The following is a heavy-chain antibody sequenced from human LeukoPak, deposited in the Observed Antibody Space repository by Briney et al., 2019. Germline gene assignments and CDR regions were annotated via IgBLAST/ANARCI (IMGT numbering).Heavy chain of an antibody. D-gene: IGHD2/OR15-2a*01. Sequence: SQTLSLTCTVSGGSISSGSYYWSWIRQPAGKGLEWIGRIYTSGSTYYNPSLKSRVTISLDTSKNQFSLKLSSVTAADTAVYSCARYYRPAYYFDYWGQGTLLTVSS. CDR1: GGSISSGSYY. CDR2: IYTSGST. J-gene: IGHJ4*02. V-gene: IGHV4-61*02. CDR3: ARYYRPAYYFDY.